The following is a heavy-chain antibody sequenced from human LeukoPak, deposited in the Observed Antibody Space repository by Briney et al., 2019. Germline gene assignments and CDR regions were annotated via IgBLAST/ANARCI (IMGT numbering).Heavy chain of an antibody. Sequence: GSLRLSCAASEFIFSNAWMSWVRQAPGKGLEWVGRIKTKTDGGTTDYAAPVKGRFTISRDDSKNTLYLQMNSLKTEDTAVYYCTTDGGDYYFDCWGQGTLVTVSS. D-gene: IGHD2-21*02. CDR2: IKTKTDGGTT. CDR1: EFIFSNAW. CDR3: TTDGGDYYFDC. J-gene: IGHJ4*02. V-gene: IGHV3-15*01.